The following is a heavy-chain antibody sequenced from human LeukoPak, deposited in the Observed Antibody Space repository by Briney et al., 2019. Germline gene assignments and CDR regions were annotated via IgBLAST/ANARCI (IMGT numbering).Heavy chain of an antibody. Sequence: GASVKVSCKVSGYTLTELSMHWVRQAPGKGREWMGGFDPEDGETIYAQKFQGRVTMTEDTPTDTAYMELSSLRSEDTAVYYCATSISRSWSNLEYYFDHWGQGTLVPVSS. CDR2: FDPEDGET. CDR3: ATSISRSWSNLEYYFDH. D-gene: IGHD6-13*01. CDR1: GYTLTELS. J-gene: IGHJ4*02. V-gene: IGHV1-24*01.